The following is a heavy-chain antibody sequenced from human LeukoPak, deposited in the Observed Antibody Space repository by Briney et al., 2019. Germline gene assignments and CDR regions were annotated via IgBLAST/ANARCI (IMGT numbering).Heavy chain of an antibody. Sequence: ASVKVSCKASGYTFTGYYMHWVRQAPGQGLEWMGWINPNSGGTNYAQKFQGRVTMTRDTSISTAYMELSRLRSDDTAVYHCARAVYDILTGYYGPADYWGQGTLVTVSS. V-gene: IGHV1-2*02. D-gene: IGHD3-9*01. CDR1: GYTFTGYY. J-gene: IGHJ4*02. CDR3: ARAVYDILTGYYGPADY. CDR2: INPNSGGT.